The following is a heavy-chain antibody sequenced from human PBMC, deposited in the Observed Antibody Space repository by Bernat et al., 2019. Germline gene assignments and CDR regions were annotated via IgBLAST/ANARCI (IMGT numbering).Heavy chain of an antibody. D-gene: IGHD2-2*03. J-gene: IGHJ4*02. Sequence: EVQLVESGGGLVKPGGSLRLSCAASGFTFSSYSMNWVRQAPGKGLEWVSYISSSSSYIYYADSVKGRFTISRDNAKNSLYLQMNSLRAEDTAVYYCARDPENQWIFDYWGQGTLVTVSS. CDR3: ARDPENQWIFDY. V-gene: IGHV3-21*05. CDR2: ISSSSSYI. CDR1: GFTFSSYS.